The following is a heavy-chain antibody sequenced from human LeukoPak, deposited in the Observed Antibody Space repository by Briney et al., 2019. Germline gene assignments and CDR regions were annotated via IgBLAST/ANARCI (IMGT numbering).Heavy chain of an antibody. J-gene: IGHJ4*02. V-gene: IGHV3-11*01. CDR3: ARDGDIVVVPAAPPRGNFDC. CDR1: GFTFSDYY. D-gene: IGHD2-2*01. CDR2: ISSSGSTI. Sequence: GGSLRLSCAASGFTFSDYYMSWLRQAPGKGLESVSYISSSGSTIYYADSVKGRFTISRDNAKNSLYLQMNSLRAEDTAVYYCARDGDIVVVPAAPPRGNFDCWGQGTLVTVSS.